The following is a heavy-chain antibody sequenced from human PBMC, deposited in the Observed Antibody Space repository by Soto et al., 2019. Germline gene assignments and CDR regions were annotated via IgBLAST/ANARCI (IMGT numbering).Heavy chain of an antibody. CDR1: GGSMSSND. J-gene: IGHJ5*02. V-gene: IGHV4-59*01. Sequence: SETLSLTCTVSGGSMSSNDWSWVRQPPGKGLEWIGYIYYSGSTNYNPSLKSRVTISVDTSKNQFSLKLSSVTAADTAVYYCARVYSSSWYPYNWFDPWGQGTLVTVSS. D-gene: IGHD6-13*01. CDR3: ARVYSSSWYPYNWFDP. CDR2: IYYSGST.